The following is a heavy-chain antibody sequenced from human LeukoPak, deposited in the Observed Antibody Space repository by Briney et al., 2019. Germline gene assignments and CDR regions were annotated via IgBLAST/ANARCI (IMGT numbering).Heavy chain of an antibody. V-gene: IGHV3-30-3*01. CDR3: ARVPYYDSSGTKGY. Sequence: GGSLRLSCAASGFTFSSYAMHWVRQAPGKGLEWVAAISYDGSNKYYADSVKGRFTISRDNAKNSLYLQMNSLRAEDTAVYYCARVPYYDSSGTKGYWGQGTLVTVSS. CDR2: ISYDGSNK. CDR1: GFTFSSYA. D-gene: IGHD3-22*01. J-gene: IGHJ4*02.